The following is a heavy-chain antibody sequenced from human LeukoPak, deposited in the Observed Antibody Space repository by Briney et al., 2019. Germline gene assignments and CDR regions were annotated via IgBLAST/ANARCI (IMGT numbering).Heavy chain of an antibody. J-gene: IGHJ6*02. V-gene: IGHV1-8*01. CDR1: GYTFTSYH. CDR3: ARGMFDNSGHYYYFYYALDV. Sequence: ASVKVSCKASGYTFTSYHTDWVRQAPGQGPEWMGWMNAKSGHTGYAQNLEGRVTMTRDASTNTAYMELRGLRSEDTAVYFCARGMFDNSGHYYYFYYALDVWGQGTTVTVSS. CDR2: MNAKSGHT. D-gene: IGHD3-22*01.